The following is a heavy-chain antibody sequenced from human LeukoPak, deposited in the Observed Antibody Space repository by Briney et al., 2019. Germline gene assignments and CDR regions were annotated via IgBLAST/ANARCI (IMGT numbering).Heavy chain of an antibody. J-gene: IGHJ4*02. V-gene: IGHV3-33*06. CDR1: GFTFSSYG. D-gene: IGHD4-23*01. CDR2: IWYDGSNK. CDR3: AKDSRGGNPCGIDY. Sequence: GGSLRLSCAASGFTFSSYGMHWVRQAPGKGLEWVAVIWYDGSNKYYADSVKGRFTISRDNSRNTLYLQMNSLRAEDTAVYYCAKDSRGGNPCGIDYWGQGTLVTVSS.